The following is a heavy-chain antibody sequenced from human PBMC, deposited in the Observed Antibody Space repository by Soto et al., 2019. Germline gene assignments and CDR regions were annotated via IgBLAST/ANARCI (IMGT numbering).Heavy chain of an antibody. Sequence: GGSLRLSCAASGFTVSSNYMSWVRQAPGKGLEGVSVIYSGGSTYYADSVKGRFTISRNNSKNTLYLQMNSLRAEDTAVYYCARDFLDYGDAESRMSNYYYYYYMDVWGKGTTVTVSS. CDR1: GFTVSSNY. J-gene: IGHJ6*03. V-gene: IGHV3-53*04. CDR2: IYSGGST. CDR3: ARDFLDYGDAESRMSNYYYYYYMDV. D-gene: IGHD4-17*01.